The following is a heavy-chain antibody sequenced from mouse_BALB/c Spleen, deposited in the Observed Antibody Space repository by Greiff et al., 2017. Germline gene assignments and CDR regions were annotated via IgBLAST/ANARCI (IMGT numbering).Heavy chain of an antibody. CDR1: GFAFSSYD. Sequence: EVQGVESGGGLVKPGGSLKLSCAASGFAFSSYDMSWVRQTPEKRLEWVAYISSGGGSTYYPDTVKGRFTISRDNAKNTLYLQMSSLKSEDTAMYYCARQAGSYYAMDYWGQGTSVTVSS. V-gene: IGHV5-12-1*01. D-gene: IGHD4-1*01. J-gene: IGHJ4*01. CDR2: ISSGGGST. CDR3: ARQAGSYYAMDY.